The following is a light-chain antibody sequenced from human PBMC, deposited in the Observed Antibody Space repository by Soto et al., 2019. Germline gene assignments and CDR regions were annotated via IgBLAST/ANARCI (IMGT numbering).Light chain of an antibody. CDR2: VAS. Sequence: EIVLTQSPGTLSLSPGERATLSCRASQSASSSYLAWYQQKPGQATRLLIYVASSRATGIPDRFSGSVSGTDFTLTISRLEPEDFAVYYCQQYSSSPGTFGQGTKVEIK. V-gene: IGKV3-20*01. CDR3: QQYSSSPGT. CDR1: QSASSSY. J-gene: IGKJ1*01.